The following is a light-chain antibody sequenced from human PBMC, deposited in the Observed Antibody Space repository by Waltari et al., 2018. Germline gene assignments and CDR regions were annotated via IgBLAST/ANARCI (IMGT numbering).Light chain of an antibody. J-gene: IGKJ3*01. Sequence: DIQMTQSPSSVSASVGDRVTITCRASQHIGTWLAWYQQKPGKAPGSLLHAASSLQSGVPSRFRGSGSETDFTLTISSLQPEDFATYYCQQAYSFPRGFGTGTKVDIK. CDR3: QQAYSFPRG. CDR2: AAS. CDR1: QHIGTW. V-gene: IGKV1-12*01.